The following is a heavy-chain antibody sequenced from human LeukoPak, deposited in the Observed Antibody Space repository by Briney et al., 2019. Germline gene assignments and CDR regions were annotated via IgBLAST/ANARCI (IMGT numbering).Heavy chain of an antibody. CDR1: GFTFSSYS. V-gene: IGHV3-21*01. CDR2: ISSSSSYI. D-gene: IGHD6-13*01. Sequence: GGSLRLSCAASGFTFSSYSMNWVRQAPGKGLEWVSSISSSSSYIYYADSVKGRFTISRDNAKNSLYLQMNSLRAEDTAVYYCARGVAAAGVDYWGQGTLVTVSS. J-gene: IGHJ4*02. CDR3: ARGVAAAGVDY.